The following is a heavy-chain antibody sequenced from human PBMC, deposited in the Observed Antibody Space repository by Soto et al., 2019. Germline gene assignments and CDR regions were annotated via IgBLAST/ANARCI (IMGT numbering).Heavy chain of an antibody. CDR1: GLTFSNYG. J-gene: IGHJ6*02. CDR2: ISDSGGNT. CDR3: ANVPLPEVTYDGLDV. D-gene: IGHD2-21*02. V-gene: IGHV3-23*01. Sequence: EVQLLESGGGLVQPGGSLRLSCAASGLTFSNYGMSWVRQAPGKGLEWVSGISDSGGNTFYVDSVTGRFTISSDNSKNTVALEMNSLRAEDTAVYDCANVPLPEVTYDGLDVWGQGTTVTVSS.